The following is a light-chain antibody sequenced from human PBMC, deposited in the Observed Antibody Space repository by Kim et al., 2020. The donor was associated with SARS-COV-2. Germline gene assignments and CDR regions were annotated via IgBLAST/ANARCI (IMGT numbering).Light chain of an antibody. V-gene: IGLV2-14*03. CDR1: STDVGYYNS. CDR2: DVT. J-gene: IGLJ1*01. CDR3: RSHTTSSTYV. Sequence: ITISCTGTSTDVGYYNSVSWYQQHPGKARNLSIYDVTERASGVSNGFSGSQSGNTASLTISGLRAEDEADYYCRSHTTSSTYVFGSGTRVTVL.